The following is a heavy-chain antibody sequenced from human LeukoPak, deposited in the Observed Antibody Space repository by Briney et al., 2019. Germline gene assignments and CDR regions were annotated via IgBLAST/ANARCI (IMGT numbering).Heavy chain of an antibody. D-gene: IGHD4-23*01. CDR3: ARVGELGGNSADFDY. V-gene: IGHV3-21*01. J-gene: IGHJ4*02. CDR1: GFTFNSYS. CDR2: ISSSSSYI. Sequence: GGSLRLSCAASGFTFNSYSMNWVRQAPGKGLEWVSSISSSSSYIYYADSVKGRFTISRDNAKNSLYLQMNSLRAEDTAVYYCARVGELGGNSADFDYWGQGTLVTVSS.